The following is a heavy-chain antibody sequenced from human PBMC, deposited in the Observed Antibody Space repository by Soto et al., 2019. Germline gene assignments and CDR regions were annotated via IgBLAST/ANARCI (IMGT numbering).Heavy chain of an antibody. CDR1: GFNFNIYA. V-gene: IGHV3-33*01. D-gene: IGHD3-22*01. CDR3: ARAEGMIVVVSLFMDV. J-gene: IGHJ6*02. CDR2: IWYDGSNK. Sequence: VQLVESGGGVVQPGRSLRLSCAASGFNFNIYAMHWVRQAPGKGLEWVAVIWYDGSNKYYADSAKGRFTISRDNSKNTVDLQMNSLRVEDTAVYYCARAEGMIVVVSLFMDVWGQGTTVTVSS.